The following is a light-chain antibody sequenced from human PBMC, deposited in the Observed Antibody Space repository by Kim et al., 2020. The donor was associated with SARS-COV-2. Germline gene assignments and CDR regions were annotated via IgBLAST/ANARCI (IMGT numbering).Light chain of an antibody. V-gene: IGLV3-1*01. CDR2: QDN. CDR3: QAWDSSSVV. J-gene: IGLJ2*01. CDR1: KLGNKY. Sequence: SSELTQPPSVSVSPGQTASITCSGDKLGNKYASWYQQKPGQSPVLVIYQDNKRPSGIPERFSGSNSGNTATLTISGTQAMDEADYYCQAWDSSSVVFGGGTQLTVL.